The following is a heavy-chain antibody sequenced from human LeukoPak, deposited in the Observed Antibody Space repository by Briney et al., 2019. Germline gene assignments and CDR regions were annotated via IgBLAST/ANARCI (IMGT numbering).Heavy chain of an antibody. CDR2: ISAYNGHT. CDR1: GYTFSTYG. V-gene: IGHV1-18*01. J-gene: IGHJ4*02. CDR3: ARDKDLGAVAGTFDY. D-gene: IGHD6-19*01. Sequence: ASVKVSCKASGYTFSTYGISWVRQAPGQGLEWMGWISAYNGHTNYAQKFQGRVTMTTDTSTNTAYMELTSLTSDDTAVYYCARDKDLGAVAGTFDYWGQGALVTVSS.